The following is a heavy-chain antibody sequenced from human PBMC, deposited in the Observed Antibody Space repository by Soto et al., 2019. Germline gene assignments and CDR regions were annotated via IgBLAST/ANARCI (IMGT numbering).Heavy chain of an antibody. V-gene: IGHV3-21*01. D-gene: IGHD2-2*01. CDR2: ISGSSSDI. CDR3: ARGPLLVPAAAS. Sequence: GGSLRLSCAASGFTFSAYSMNWVRQAPGKGLEWVSAISGSSSDIFYADSVKGRFTVSRDNAKNSLFLQMRSLKAEDTAVYYCARGPLLVPAAASWGQGTLVTVSS. J-gene: IGHJ5*02. CDR1: GFTFSAYS.